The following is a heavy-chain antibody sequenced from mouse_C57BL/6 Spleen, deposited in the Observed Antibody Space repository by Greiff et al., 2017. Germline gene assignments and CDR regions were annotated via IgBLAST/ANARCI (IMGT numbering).Heavy chain of an antibody. J-gene: IGHJ2*01. V-gene: IGHV10-1*01. CDR2: IRSKSNNYAT. CDR1: GFSFNTYA. CDR3: VREGYYSPFDY. Sequence: DVKLVESGGGLVQPKGSLKLSCAASGFSFNTYAMNWVRQAPGKGLEWVARIRSKSNNYATYYADSVKDRFTISRDDSESMLYLQMNNLKTEDTAMYYCVREGYYSPFDYWGQGTTLTVSS. D-gene: IGHD2-12*01.